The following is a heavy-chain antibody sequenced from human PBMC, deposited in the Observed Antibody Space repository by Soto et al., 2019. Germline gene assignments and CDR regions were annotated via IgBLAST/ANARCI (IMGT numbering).Heavy chain of an antibody. CDR3: ARVRRSRPWVWAFHI. J-gene: IGHJ3*02. Sequence: PSETLSLTCTVSGGSISNSYWSWIRLSPGKGLEWIGYIYTSGSTNYNPSLKSRVTISVDTSKNQFSLKLNSVTAADTAVYYCARVRRSRPWVWAFHIRGQATMVTVSS. CDR1: GGSISNSY. D-gene: IGHD3-16*01. V-gene: IGHV4-59*01. CDR2: IYTSGST.